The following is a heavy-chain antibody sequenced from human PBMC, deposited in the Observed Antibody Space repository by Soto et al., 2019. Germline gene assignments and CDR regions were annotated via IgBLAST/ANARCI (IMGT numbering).Heavy chain of an antibody. CDR1: GGSISSGDYY. CDR2: IYYSGST. D-gene: IGHD2-2*01. J-gene: IGHJ6*02. V-gene: IGHV4-30-4*01. CDR3: ARDRREYQLHNGPITPYYYYGMDV. Sequence: SETLSLTCTVSGGSISSGDYYWSWIRQPPGKGLEWIGYIYYSGSTYYNPSLKSRVTISVDTSKNQFSLKLSSVTAADTAVYYCARDRREYQLHNGPITPYYYYGMDVWAQGTTVTVSS.